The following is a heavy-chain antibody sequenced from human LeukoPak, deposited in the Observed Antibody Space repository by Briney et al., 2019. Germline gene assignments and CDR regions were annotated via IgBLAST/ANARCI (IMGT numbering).Heavy chain of an antibody. CDR2: IYHSGSP. J-gene: IGHJ4*02. Sequence: SETLSLTCTVPGYSISSGYYRGWIRLPPGKGLEWIGNIYHSGSPYYNPSLKSRVTISVDTSKNQFSLKLSSVTAADTAVYYCARGVDYWSPGTLVTVSS. CDR1: GYSISSGYY. V-gene: IGHV4-38-2*02. CDR3: ARGVDY.